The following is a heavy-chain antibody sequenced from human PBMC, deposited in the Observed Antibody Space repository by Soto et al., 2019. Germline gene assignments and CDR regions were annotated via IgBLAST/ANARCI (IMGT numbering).Heavy chain of an antibody. CDR2: IYYSGST. J-gene: IGHJ4*02. CDR1: GGSISSGGYY. D-gene: IGHD2-8*01. V-gene: IGHV4-31*03. Sequence: PSETLSLTCTVSGGSISSGGYYWSWIRQHPGKGLEWIGYIYYSGSTYYNPSLKSRVTISVDTSKNQFSLKLSSVTAADTAVYYCARILSKWFYFDYWGQGTLVTVS. CDR3: ARILSKWFYFDY.